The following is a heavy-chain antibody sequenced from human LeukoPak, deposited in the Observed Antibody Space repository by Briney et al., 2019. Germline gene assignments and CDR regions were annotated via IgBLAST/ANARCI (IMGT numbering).Heavy chain of an antibody. D-gene: IGHD6-13*01. V-gene: IGHV3-23*01. Sequence: GGSLRLSCAASGFTFSSYAMSWVRQAPGKGLEWVSAISGSGGSTYYADSVKGRFTISRDNSKNALYLQMNSLRAEDTAVYYCARDSSSWYAHFDYWGQGTLVTVSS. J-gene: IGHJ4*02. CDR3: ARDSSSWYAHFDY. CDR2: ISGSGGST. CDR1: GFTFSSYA.